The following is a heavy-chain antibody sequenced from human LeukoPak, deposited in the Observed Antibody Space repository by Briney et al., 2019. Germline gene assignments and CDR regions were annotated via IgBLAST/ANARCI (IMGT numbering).Heavy chain of an antibody. D-gene: IGHD5-12*01. V-gene: IGHV4-59*12. CDR1: GGSISNYY. CDR3: ARAGYSGYVQFDP. Sequence: SETLSLTCTVSGGSISNYYWSWIRQSPEKGLEWIGYIHDSGSTNYNPSLKSRVTISVDKSKNQFSLKLSSVTAADTAVYYCARAGYSGYVQFDPWGQGTLVTVSS. J-gene: IGHJ5*02. CDR2: IHDSGST.